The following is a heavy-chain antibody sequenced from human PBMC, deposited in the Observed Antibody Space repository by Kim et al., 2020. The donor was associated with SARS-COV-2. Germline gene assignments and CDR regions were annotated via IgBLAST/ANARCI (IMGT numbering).Heavy chain of an antibody. J-gene: IGHJ4*02. Sequence: GGSLRLSCAASAFTFSSYSMSWVRQAPGKGLEWFSYIDTTGSSIYYADSVKGRFTISRDNAKNSLFLQMNSLRDEDTAVYYCAGGGSPVYWGQGTLVTVSS. CDR1: AFTFSSYS. D-gene: IGHD3-16*01. V-gene: IGHV3-48*02. CDR3: AGGGSPVY. CDR2: IDTTGSSI.